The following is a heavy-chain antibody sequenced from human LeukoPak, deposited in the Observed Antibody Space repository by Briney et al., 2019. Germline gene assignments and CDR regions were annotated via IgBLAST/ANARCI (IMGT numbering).Heavy chain of an antibody. D-gene: IGHD2-2*02. CDR3: ARNPLVVPAAIWYNEFDP. CDR2: IIPIFGTA. Sequence: SVKVSCKASGGTFSSYAISWVRQPPGQGLEWMGGIIPIFGTANYAQKFQGRVTITTDESTSTAYMELSSLRSEDTAVYYCARNPLVVPAAIWYNEFDPWGQGTLVTVSS. J-gene: IGHJ5*02. V-gene: IGHV1-69*05. CDR1: GGTFSSYA.